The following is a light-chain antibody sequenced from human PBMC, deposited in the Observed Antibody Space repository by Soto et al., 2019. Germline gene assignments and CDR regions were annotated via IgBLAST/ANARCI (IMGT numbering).Light chain of an antibody. V-gene: IGLV1-44*01. CDR2: LND. CDR3: AAWDDSLLAV. CDR1: GSNIGSNA. J-gene: IGLJ1*01. Sequence: QSVLTQPPSASATPGQRVTISCSGGGSNIGSNAVHWYQQLPGTAPKLLIYLNDQRPSGVPDRFSGSKSGTSASLAISGLQSEDEGDYYCAAWDDSLLAVFGTGTKVTV.